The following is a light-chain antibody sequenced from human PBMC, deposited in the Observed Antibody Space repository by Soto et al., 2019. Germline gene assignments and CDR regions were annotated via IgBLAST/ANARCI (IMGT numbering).Light chain of an antibody. V-gene: IGKV3-20*01. CDR3: QQDGSSPPTYT. CDR2: GAS. Sequence: EIVLTQSPGTLSLSPGERATLSCRASQSVSSSYLAWYQQKPGQAPRLLIYGASSRATGLPDRFSGSGSGTDFTLTISRLEPEDFAVYYCQQDGSSPPTYTFGQGTKLEIK. J-gene: IGKJ2*01. CDR1: QSVSSSY.